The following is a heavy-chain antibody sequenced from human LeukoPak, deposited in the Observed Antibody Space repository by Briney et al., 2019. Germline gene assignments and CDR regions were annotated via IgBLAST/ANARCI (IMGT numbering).Heavy chain of an antibody. CDR2: IYYSGST. D-gene: IGHD6-6*01. V-gene: IGHV4-31*03. CDR3: ATSYSSSSDGNWFDP. J-gene: IGHJ5*02. Sequence: SETLSLTCTFSGGSISSGGYYWSWIRQHPGKGLEWIWYIYYSGSTYYNPSLKSRVTISVDTSKNQFSLKLSSVTAADTAVYYCATSYSSSSDGNWFDPWGQGTLVTVSS. CDR1: GGSISSGGYY.